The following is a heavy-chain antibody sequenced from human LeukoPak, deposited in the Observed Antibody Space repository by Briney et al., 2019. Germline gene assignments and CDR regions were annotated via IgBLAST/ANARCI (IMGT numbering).Heavy chain of an antibody. CDR3: ASQTYDSSGYYVGY. Sequence: SVKVSCKASGGTFSSYTISWVRQAPGQGLEWMGRIIPILGIANYAQQFQGRVTITADKSTSTAYMELSSLRSEDTAVYYCASQTYDSSGYYVGYWGQGTLVTVSS. J-gene: IGHJ4*02. CDR2: IIPILGIA. CDR1: GGTFSSYT. D-gene: IGHD3-22*01. V-gene: IGHV1-69*02.